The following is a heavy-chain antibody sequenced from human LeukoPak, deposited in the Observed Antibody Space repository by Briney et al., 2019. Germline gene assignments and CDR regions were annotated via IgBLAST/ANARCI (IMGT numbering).Heavy chain of an antibody. CDR1: GFTVSNNY. D-gene: IGHD6-13*01. Sequence: GGSLRLSCAASGFTVSNNYLSWVRQAPGKGLEWVSVIFGGGSTYYADSVEGRFTISRDDSKNTLYLQMNSLRVEDTAVYYCARFIAASNVWGQGTLVTVSS. V-gene: IGHV3-66*02. J-gene: IGHJ4*02. CDR2: IFGGGST. CDR3: ARFIAASNV.